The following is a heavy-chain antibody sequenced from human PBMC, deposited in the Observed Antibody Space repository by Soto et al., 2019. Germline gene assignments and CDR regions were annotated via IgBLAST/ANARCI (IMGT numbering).Heavy chain of an antibody. CDR1: GGTFSSYA. D-gene: IGHD5-12*01. CDR3: ARGKGDGYTMSYYYYYGMDV. CDR2: IIPIFGTA. Sequence: SVKVSCKASGGTFSSYAISWVRQAPGQGLEWMGGIIPIFGTANYAQKFQGRVTITADESTSTAYMELSSLRSEDTAVYYCARGKGDGYTMSYYYYYGMDVWGQGTTVTVSS. V-gene: IGHV1-69*13. J-gene: IGHJ6*02.